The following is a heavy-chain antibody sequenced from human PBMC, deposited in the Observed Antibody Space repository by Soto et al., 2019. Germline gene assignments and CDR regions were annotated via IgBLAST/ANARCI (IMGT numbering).Heavy chain of an antibody. V-gene: IGHV1-45*01. CDR2: ITPFSGDV. CDR1: GNTFTYRY. J-gene: IGHJ4*02. Sequence: QMQRVQSGAEVKKTGSTVTVSCQALGNTFTYRYLHWGRQAPGQALEWMGWITPFSGDVHYAQKFQERVTITRDRSINTAYMRMSSLGSEDTAMYYCATGGDCSGPFTWELPDHWGQGTLFTVSS. D-gene: IGHD1-26*01. CDR3: ATGGDCSGPFTWELPDH.